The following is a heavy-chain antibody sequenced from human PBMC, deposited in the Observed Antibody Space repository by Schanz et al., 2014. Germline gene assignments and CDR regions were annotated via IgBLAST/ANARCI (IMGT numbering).Heavy chain of an antibody. D-gene: IGHD2-2*02. CDR2: ITAYNGDT. V-gene: IGHV1-18*01. CDR3: AGTYCSSTSCYTGYYYMDV. CDR1: GYTFTSHG. Sequence: QVQLVQSGAEVKKPGASVKVSCKASGYTFTSHGISWVRQAPGQGLEWMGWITAYNGDTNYALKLQGRVTMTTDTSTGTTYMELRSLRSDDTALYYCAGTYCSSTSCYTGYYYMDVWGKGTTVTVSS. J-gene: IGHJ6*03.